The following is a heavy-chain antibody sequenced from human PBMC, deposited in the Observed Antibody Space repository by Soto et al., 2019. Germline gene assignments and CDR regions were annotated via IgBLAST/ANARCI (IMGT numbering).Heavy chain of an antibody. CDR1: GFTFSDYY. J-gene: IGHJ6*02. D-gene: IGHD3-10*01. CDR3: ARGAPPLGFGE. V-gene: IGHV3-11*05. Sequence: QVQLVESGGGLVKPGGSLRLSCAASGFTFSDYYMSWIRQAPGKGLEWVSYISSSSSYTNYVHSVKGRVTISRDNAKNSLYLQMSSLRADVSAVYCCARGAPPLGFGEGGQGTTVTVSS. CDR2: ISSSSSYT.